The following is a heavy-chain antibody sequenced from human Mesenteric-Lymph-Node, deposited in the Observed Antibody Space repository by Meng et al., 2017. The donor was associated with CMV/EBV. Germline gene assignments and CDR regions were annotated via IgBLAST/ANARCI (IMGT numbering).Heavy chain of an antibody. CDR3: ARPHYYGSGSSPWFDP. D-gene: IGHD3-10*01. CDR2: IYYSGST. V-gene: IGHV4-39*01. CDR1: GGSISSSSYY. J-gene: IGHJ5*02. Sequence: QLQLQESGPGLVKPSETLSLTCTVSGGSISSSSYYWGWIRQPPGKGLEWIGSIYYSGSTYYNPSLKSRVTISVDTSKNQFSLKLGSVTAADTAVYYCARPHYYGSGSSPWFDPWGQGTLVTVSS.